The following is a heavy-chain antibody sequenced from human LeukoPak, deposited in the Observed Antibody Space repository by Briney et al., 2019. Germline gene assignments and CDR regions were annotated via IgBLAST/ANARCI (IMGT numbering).Heavy chain of an antibody. J-gene: IGHJ4*02. CDR2: ISSSGDTI. Sequence: GGSLRLSCAASGFTFSSYEMNWVRQAPGKGLEWLSYISSSGDTIYYADSVKGRFTNSRDDAKSSLYLQMNSLRAEDTAVYYCARDAWAAYWGQGTLVTVAS. CDR1: GFTFSSYE. V-gene: IGHV3-48*03. CDR3: ARDAWAAY. D-gene: IGHD6-25*01.